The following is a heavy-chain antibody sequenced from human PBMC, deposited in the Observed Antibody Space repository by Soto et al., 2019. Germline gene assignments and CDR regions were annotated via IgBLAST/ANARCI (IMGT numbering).Heavy chain of an antibody. J-gene: IGHJ3*02. CDR1: GYTSTSYY. V-gene: IGHV1-2*04. CDR2: INPNSGGT. D-gene: IGHD6-25*01. CDR3: ARSGSLSAFDI. Sequence: ASVKVSCKASGYTSTSYYMHWVRQAAGQGLEWMGWINPNSGGTNYAQKFQGWVTMTRDTSISTAYMELSRLRSDDTAVYYCARSGSLSAFDIWGQGTMVTVSS.